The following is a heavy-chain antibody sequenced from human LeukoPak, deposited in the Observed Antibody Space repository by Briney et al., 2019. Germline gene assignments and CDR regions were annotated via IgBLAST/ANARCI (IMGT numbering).Heavy chain of an antibody. CDR2: INHSGST. CDR3: ARGRTWGGRGGRYYFDY. V-gene: IGHV4-34*01. Sequence: SETLSLTCAVYGGSFSGYYWSWIRQPPGKGLEWIGEINHSGSTDYNPSLKSRVTISVDTSKNQFSLKLSSVTAADTAVYYCARGRTWGGRGGRYYFDYWGQGTLVTVSS. CDR1: GGSFSGYY. D-gene: IGHD3-16*01. J-gene: IGHJ4*02.